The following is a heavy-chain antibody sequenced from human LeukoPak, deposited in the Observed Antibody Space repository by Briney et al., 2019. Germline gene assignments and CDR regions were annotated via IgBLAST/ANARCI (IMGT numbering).Heavy chain of an antibody. CDR2: ISSSSSYI. CDR3: ARHQHYDFWSGYSYY. Sequence: NPGGSLRLSCAASGFTFSSYSMNWVRQAPGKGLEWVSSISSSSSYIYYADSVKGRFTISGDNAKNSLHLQMNSLRAEDTAVYYCARHQHYDFWSGYSYYWGQGTLVTVSS. V-gene: IGHV3-21*01. CDR1: GFTFSSYS. D-gene: IGHD3-3*01. J-gene: IGHJ4*02.